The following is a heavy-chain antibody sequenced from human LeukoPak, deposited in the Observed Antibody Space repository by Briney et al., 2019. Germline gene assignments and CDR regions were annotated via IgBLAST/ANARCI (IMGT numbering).Heavy chain of an antibody. CDR3: ARSLTGDLDWFDP. D-gene: IGHD7-27*01. CDR2: ISSNSRSI. J-gene: IGHJ5*02. V-gene: IGHV3-21*01. CDR1: GFTFSSDS. Sequence: PGWSLRLSCAASGFTFSSDSMNWVRQAPGKGLEWVSSISSNSRSIYYADSVKGRFTVSRDNAENSLYLQMNSLRAEDTAVYYCARSLTGDLDWFDPWGRGTLVAVSS.